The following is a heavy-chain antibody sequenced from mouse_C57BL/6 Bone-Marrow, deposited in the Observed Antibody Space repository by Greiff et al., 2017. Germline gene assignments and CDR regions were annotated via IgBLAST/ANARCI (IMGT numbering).Heavy chain of an antibody. CDR2: IDPETGGT. V-gene: IGHV1-15*01. D-gene: IGHD4-1*01. Sequence: QVQLKQSGAELVRPGASVTLSCKASGYTFTDYEMHWVKQTPVHGLEWIGAIDPETGGTAYNQKFKGKAILTADKSSSTAYMELRSLTSEDSAVYYCTPGTWSWCAYWGQGTLVTVSA. CDR1: GYTFTDYE. J-gene: IGHJ3*01. CDR3: TPGTWSWCAY.